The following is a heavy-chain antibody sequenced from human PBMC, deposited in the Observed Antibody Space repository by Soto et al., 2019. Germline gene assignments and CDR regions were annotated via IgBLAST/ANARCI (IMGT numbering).Heavy chain of an antibody. CDR2: IVVGSGNT. CDR1: GFTFTSSA. CDR3: AADWGAWGITMVRGVTSYYYYGMDV. V-gene: IGHV1-58*01. D-gene: IGHD3-10*01. Sequence: QMQLVQSGPEVKKPGTSVKVSCKASGFTFTSSAVQWVRQARGQRLEWIGWIVVGSGNTNYAQKFQERVTITRDMSTSTAYMELSSLRSEDTAVYYCAADWGAWGITMVRGVTSYYYYGMDVWGQGTTVTVSS. J-gene: IGHJ6*02.